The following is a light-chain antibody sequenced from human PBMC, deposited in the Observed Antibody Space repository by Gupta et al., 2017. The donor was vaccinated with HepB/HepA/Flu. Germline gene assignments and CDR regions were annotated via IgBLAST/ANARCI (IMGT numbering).Light chain of an antibody. Sequence: IVLTQSPATLSLSPGETATLSCRASQFISTYLAWYQHKPGQAPRVVIYGASTRDTGIPARFRGSGYGKEFTLTINSRQSEDFAVYYCQQLQSWPLITFGGGTKVEIK. CDR3: QQLQSWPLIT. V-gene: IGKV3-15*01. CDR1: QFISTY. J-gene: IGKJ4*01. CDR2: GAS.